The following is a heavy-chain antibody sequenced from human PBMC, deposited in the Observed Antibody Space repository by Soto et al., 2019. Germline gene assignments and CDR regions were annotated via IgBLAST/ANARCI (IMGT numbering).Heavy chain of an antibody. CDR1: GGSFSGYY. J-gene: IGHJ5*02. CDR3: ARGAHCSSTSCYQSWFDP. CDR2: INHSGST. V-gene: IGHV4-34*01. Sequence: PSETLSLTCAVYGGSFSGYYWSWIRQPPGKGLEWIGEINHSGSTNYNPSLKSRVTISVDTSKNQFSLKLSSVTAADTAVYYCARGAHCSSTSCYQSWFDPWGQGTLVTVSS. D-gene: IGHD2-2*01.